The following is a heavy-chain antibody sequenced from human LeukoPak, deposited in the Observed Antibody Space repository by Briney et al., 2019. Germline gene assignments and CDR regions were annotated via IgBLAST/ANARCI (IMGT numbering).Heavy chain of an antibody. V-gene: IGHV3-30*03. CDR3: ARTVAAAGPMDY. Sequence: PGGSLRLSCAASGFTFSYAWMTWVRQAPGKGLEWVAVISYDGSNKYYADSVEGRFTISRDNSKNTLYLQMNSLRTEDTAVYYCARTVAAAGPMDYWGQGTLVTVSS. J-gene: IGHJ4*02. CDR2: ISYDGSNK. D-gene: IGHD6-13*01. CDR1: GFTFSYAW.